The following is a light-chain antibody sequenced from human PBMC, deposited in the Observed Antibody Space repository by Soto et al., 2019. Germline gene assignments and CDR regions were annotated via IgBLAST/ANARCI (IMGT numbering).Light chain of an antibody. CDR3: SSYAGSNNVVV. CDR2: EVS. J-gene: IGLJ2*01. Sequence: QSALTQPPSASWSPGQSVTISCTGTSSDVGGYNYVSWYQQHPGKAPKLMIYEVSKRPSGVPDRFSGSKSGNTASLTVSGLQAEDEADYYCSSYAGSNNVVVFGGGTKVTVL. V-gene: IGLV2-8*01. CDR1: SSDVGGYNY.